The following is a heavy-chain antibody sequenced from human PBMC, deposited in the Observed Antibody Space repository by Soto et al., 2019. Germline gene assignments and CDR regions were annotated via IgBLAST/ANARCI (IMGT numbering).Heavy chain of an antibody. CDR3: ARGRMVRGARAYFDY. J-gene: IGHJ4*02. V-gene: IGHV4-34*01. CDR1: GGSFSGYY. CDR2: ISHSGST. Sequence: SETLSLTCAVYGGSFSGYYWSWIRQPPGKGLEWIGEISHSGSTNYNPSLKSRVTISVDTSKNQFSLKLSSVTAADTAVYYCARGRMVRGARAYFDYWGQGTQVTVSS. D-gene: IGHD3-10*01.